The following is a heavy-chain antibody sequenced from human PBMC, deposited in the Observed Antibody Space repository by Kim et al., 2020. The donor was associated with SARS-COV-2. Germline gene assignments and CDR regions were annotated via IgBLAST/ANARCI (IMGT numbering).Heavy chain of an antibody. D-gene: IGHD1-26*01. V-gene: IGHV3-9*01. J-gene: IGHJ4*02. CDR2: ISWNSGSI. CDR1: GFTFGDYA. CDR3: AKDSGSYYGTYSDY. Sequence: GGSLRLSCAASGFTFGDYAMHWVRQAPGKGLEWVSGISWNSGSIGYADSVKGRFTISRDNAKNSLYLQMNSLRAEDTALYYCAKDSGSYYGTYSDYWGQGTLVTVSS.